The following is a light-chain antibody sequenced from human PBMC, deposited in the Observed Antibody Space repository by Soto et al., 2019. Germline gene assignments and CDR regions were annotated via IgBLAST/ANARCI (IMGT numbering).Light chain of an antibody. CDR2: GNN. V-gene: IGLV1-44*01. CDR3: AAWDDSLNGPNYV. Sequence: QSVLTQPPSASGTPGQRVTISCSGSSSNIGSNTVNWYQQLPGTAPKLLMYGNNQRPSGVPDRFSGSKSGTSASLAISGLQSEDEADYYCAAWDDSLNGPNYVFGTGTKVTVL. CDR1: SSNIGSNT. J-gene: IGLJ1*01.